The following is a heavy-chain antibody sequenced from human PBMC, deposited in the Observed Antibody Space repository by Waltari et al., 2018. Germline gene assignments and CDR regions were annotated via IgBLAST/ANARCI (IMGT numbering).Heavy chain of an antibody. Sequence: QVQLQESGPGLVKPSETLSLTCTVSGGSISSHYWSWVRQTPGKGLEWLGYIYYSGSTNYNPSLKSRVTISVDTSKNQFSLKLTSVTAADTAVYYCARGRGELDYWGQGTLVTVSS. CDR2: IYYSGST. CDR3: ARGRGELDY. J-gene: IGHJ4*02. CDR1: GGSISSHY. D-gene: IGHD4-17*01. V-gene: IGHV4-59*11.